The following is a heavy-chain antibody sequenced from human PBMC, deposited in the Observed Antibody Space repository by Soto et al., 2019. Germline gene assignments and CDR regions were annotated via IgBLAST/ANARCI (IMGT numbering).Heavy chain of an antibody. CDR3: ARDGAEMATPGSWFDP. J-gene: IGHJ5*02. D-gene: IGHD5-12*01. V-gene: IGHV1-18*01. CDR1: GYTFTSYG. CDR2: ISAYNGNT. Sequence: ASVKVSCKASGYTFTSYGISWVRQAPGQGLEWMGWISAYNGNTNYAQKLQGRATMTTDTSTSTAYMELRSLRSDDTAVYYCARDGAEMATPGSWFDPWGQGTLVTVSS.